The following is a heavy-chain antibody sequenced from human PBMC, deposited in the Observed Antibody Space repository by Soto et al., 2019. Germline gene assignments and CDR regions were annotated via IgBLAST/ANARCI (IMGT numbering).Heavy chain of an antibody. J-gene: IGHJ3*01. CDR2: MYYSGTT. CDR1: GGSISSYY. D-gene: IGHD3-3*01. CDR3: ARLGGIFGVVTAPDAFDV. V-gene: IGHV4-59*08. Sequence: PSETLSLTCTVSGGSISSYYWSWIRQPPGEGLEWIGYMYYSGTTNYNPSLKSRVTISEDTSKNQFSLKLSSVTAADTAVYYCARLGGIFGVVTAPDAFDVWGQGTMVTVSS.